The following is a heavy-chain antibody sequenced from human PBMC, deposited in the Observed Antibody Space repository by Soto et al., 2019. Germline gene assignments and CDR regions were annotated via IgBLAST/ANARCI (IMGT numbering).Heavy chain of an antibody. CDR2: IWYDGSNK. CDR1: GFTFSSYG. J-gene: IGHJ2*01. CDR3: ARTGYSSLDPSSWYFDL. V-gene: IGHV3-33*01. Sequence: VQLVESGGGVVQPGRSLRLSCAASGFTFSSYGMHWVRQAPGKGLEWVAVIWYDGSNKYYADSVKGRFTISRDNSKNTLYLQMNSLRAEDTAVYYCARTGYSSLDPSSWYFDLWGRGTLVTVSS. D-gene: IGHD6-13*01.